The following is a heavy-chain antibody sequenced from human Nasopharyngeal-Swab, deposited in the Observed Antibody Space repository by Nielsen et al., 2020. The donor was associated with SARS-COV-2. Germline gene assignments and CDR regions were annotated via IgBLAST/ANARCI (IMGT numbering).Heavy chain of an antibody. V-gene: IGHV4-4*02. Sequence: VRQAPGKGLEWIGEIYHSGSTNYSPSLKSRVTISVDKSKNQFSLKLSSVTAADTAVYYCARDELMVYYYYGMDVWGQGTTVTVSS. J-gene: IGHJ6*02. CDR3: ARDELMVYYYYGMDV. D-gene: IGHD2-8*01. CDR2: IYHSGST.